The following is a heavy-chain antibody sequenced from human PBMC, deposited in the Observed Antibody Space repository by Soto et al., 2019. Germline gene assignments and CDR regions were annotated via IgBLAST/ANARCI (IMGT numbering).Heavy chain of an antibody. D-gene: IGHD3-3*01. CDR3: ARSQGVVPTHAFAS. Sequence: LSPACGVSGGSFTSINRWGWVRQTPGKGLEWIGEIYHNGRSNYNPSLKSRVTLSIDKSKNQFFLNLTTVTAADTAVYYCARSQGVVPTHAFASWAQGTLVTVSS. J-gene: IGHJ5*01. CDR2: IYHNGRS. CDR1: GGSFTSINR. V-gene: IGHV4-4*02.